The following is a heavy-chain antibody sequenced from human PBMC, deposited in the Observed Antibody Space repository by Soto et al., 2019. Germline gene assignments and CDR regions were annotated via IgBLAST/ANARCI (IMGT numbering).Heavy chain of an antibody. V-gene: IGHV3-7*01. CDR3: AKIRGNDFWSGYSIYGMDV. CDR1: GFTFSSYW. Sequence: GGSLRLSCAASGFTFSSYWMSWVRQAPGKGLEWVANIKQDGSEKYYVDSVKGRFTISRDNAKTSLYLQMNSLRVEDTAVYYCAKIRGNDFWSGYSIYGMDVWGQGTTVTVSS. J-gene: IGHJ6*02. CDR2: IKQDGSEK. D-gene: IGHD3-3*01.